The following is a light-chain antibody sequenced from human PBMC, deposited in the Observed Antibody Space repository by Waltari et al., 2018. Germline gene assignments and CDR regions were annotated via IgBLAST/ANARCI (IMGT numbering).Light chain of an antibody. Sequence: QSALTQPASVSGSPGQSITISCTGTSSDVGNYNLVSWYQQYPGKAPKVMIYDDNRRPSGVSDRFSGSKSGNTASLTISGVQAEDGADYYCCSYAGSYTWVFGGGTKLTVL. CDR1: SSDVGNYNL. V-gene: IGLV2-23*01. CDR3: CSYAGSYTWV. J-gene: IGLJ3*02. CDR2: DDN.